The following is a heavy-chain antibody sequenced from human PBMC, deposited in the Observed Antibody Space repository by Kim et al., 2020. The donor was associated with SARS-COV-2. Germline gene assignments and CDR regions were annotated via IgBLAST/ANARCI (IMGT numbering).Heavy chain of an antibody. J-gene: IGHJ4*02. CDR1: GFTFSSYR. Sequence: GGSLRLSCAASGFTFSSYRMNWVSQAHGKGLEWVSSISSSSSYIYYADSVKGRFTISRDNTKNSLSLQMNSRRAEDTAVYYCARASKTYYYGSGTDYWGQGTLVTVSS. D-gene: IGHD3-10*01. CDR3: ARASKTYYYGSGTDY. CDR2: ISSSSSYI. V-gene: IGHV3-21*01.